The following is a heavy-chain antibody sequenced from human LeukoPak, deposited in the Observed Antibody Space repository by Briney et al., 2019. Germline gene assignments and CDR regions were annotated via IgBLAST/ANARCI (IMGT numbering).Heavy chain of an antibody. J-gene: IGHJ5*02. CDR3: ARIAMSYYYGSGSPRWFDP. D-gene: IGHD3-10*01. V-gene: IGHV4-34*01. Sequence: SETLSLTCAVYGGSFSGYYWSWIRQPPGKGLEWSGEINHSGSTNYNPSLKSRVTISVDTSKNQFSLKLSSVTAADTAVYYCARIAMSYYYGSGSPRWFDPWGQGTLVTVSS. CDR1: GGSFSGYY. CDR2: INHSGST.